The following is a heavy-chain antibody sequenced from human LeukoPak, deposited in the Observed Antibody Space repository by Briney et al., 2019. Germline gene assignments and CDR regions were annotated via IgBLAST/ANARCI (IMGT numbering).Heavy chain of an antibody. CDR3: TTGIRGD. CDR2: IASKTDGGAT. J-gene: IGHJ4*02. CDR1: GLTVTNAW. V-gene: IGHV3-15*07. Sequence: GGSLRLSCSASGLTVTNAWMNWVRQAPGEGLDWVGRIASKTDGGATDYAAPVKGRFTISRDDSKNTLNLQMNSLKAEDTAVYYCTTGIRGDWGQGTLVTVSS. D-gene: IGHD3-10*01.